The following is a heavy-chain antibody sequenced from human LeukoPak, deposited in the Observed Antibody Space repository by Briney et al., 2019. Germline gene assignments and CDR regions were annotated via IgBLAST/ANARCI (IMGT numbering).Heavy chain of an antibody. J-gene: IGHJ4*02. CDR3: AKDRSIGTYYTFDH. D-gene: IGHD1-26*01. Sequence: GGSLRLSCAASGFTLSDYAMTWVRQAPGKGLEWVATISGSGVMTYYADSVKGRFTVSGDNSKNTVYLQMSSLTAADTAVYYCAKDRSIGTYYTFDHWGQGTLVTVSS. CDR2: ISGSGVMT. CDR1: GFTLSDYA. V-gene: IGHV3-23*01.